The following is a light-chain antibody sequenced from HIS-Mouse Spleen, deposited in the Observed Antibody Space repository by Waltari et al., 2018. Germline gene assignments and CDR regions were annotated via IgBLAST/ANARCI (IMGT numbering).Light chain of an antibody. V-gene: IGLV3-10*01. CDR3: YSTDRSGNHRV. J-gene: IGLJ2*01. Sequence: SYELTQPPSVSVSPGQTARITCSGDALPKKYAYWYQQKSGQAPVLVIYEDSKRPPGIPEGFSGSSSGTMATLTISGAQVEDEADYYCYSTDRSGNHRVFGGGTKLTVL. CDR1: ALPKKY. CDR2: EDS.